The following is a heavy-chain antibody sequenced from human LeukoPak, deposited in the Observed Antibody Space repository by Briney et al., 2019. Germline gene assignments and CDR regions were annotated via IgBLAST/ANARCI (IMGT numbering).Heavy chain of an antibody. V-gene: IGHV4-4*09. CDR3: ARGRSGYDETFDY. J-gene: IGHJ4*02. CDR2: IHTNGRT. CDR1: GDSISSYY. Sequence: SETLSLTCTVSGDSISSYYWSWIRQTPGKGLEWIGYIHTNGRTNYSPSLKSRVTMSVDSSKNQLSLMLSSVTAADTAVYYCARGRSGYDETFDYWGQGTLVTVSS. D-gene: IGHD5-12*01.